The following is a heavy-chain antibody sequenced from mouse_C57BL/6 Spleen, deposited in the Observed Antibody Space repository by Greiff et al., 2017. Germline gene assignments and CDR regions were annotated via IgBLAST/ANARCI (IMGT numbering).Heavy chain of an antibody. Sequence: EVQLQQSGPGLVKPSQSLSLTCSVTGYSITSGYYWNWIRQFPGNKLEWMGYISYDGSNNYNPSLKNRISITRDTSKNQFFLKLNSVTTEDTATYYCARGRAYYSPFAYWGQGTLVTVSA. J-gene: IGHJ3*01. CDR2: ISYDGSN. CDR3: ARGRAYYSPFAY. CDR1: GYSITSGYY. V-gene: IGHV3-6*01. D-gene: IGHD2-12*01.